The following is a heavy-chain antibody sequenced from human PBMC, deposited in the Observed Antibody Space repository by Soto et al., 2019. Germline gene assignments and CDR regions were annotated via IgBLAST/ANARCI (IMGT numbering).Heavy chain of an antibody. D-gene: IGHD3-16*01. CDR3: ARDATFGTKGGSFHI. Sequence: GGSLRLSCAASGVTLRIYSMHWFRQSPGKGLEWVAVMWYDRTNKYYGDYVKGRFTISRDNSENTLYLQMTSLRVEDTAVYYCARDATFGTKGGSFHIWGHGTLVTVS. CDR1: GVTLRIYS. V-gene: IGHV3-33*01. J-gene: IGHJ3*02. CDR2: MWYDRTNK.